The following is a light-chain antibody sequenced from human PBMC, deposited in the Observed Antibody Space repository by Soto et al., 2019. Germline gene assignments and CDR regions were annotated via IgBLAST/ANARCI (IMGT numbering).Light chain of an antibody. CDR1: SSDVGGYNY. Sequence: QSALTQPASASVSPGQSVTISCTGTSSDVGGYNYVSWYQQHPGKAPKLVIYEVTKRPSGVPDRFSGSKSGDTASLTVSGLQAEDEAAYYCSSFTGASTIFGTGTKVTVL. CDR2: EVT. J-gene: IGLJ1*01. V-gene: IGLV2-8*01. CDR3: SSFTGASTI.